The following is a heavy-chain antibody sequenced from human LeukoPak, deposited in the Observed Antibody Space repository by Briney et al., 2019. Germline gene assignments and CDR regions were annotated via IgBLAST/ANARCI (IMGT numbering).Heavy chain of an antibody. J-gene: IGHJ4*02. CDR2: ISSSSDSI. CDR1: GFTFSSYG. D-gene: IGHD3-16*02. CDR3: ASTYDYVWGSFRTGYFDY. V-gene: IGHV3-21*01. Sequence: KPGGSLRLSCAASGFTFSSYGMNWLRQAPGKRLEWVSYISSSSDSIYYADSVKGRFTISRDNAKTSLYLQMNSLRAEDTAVYYCASTYDYVWGSFRTGYFDYWGQGTLVTVSS.